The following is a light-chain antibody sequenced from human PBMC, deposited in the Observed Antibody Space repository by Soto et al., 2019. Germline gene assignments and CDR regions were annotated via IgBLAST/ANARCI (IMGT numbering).Light chain of an antibody. CDR3: CSYAGSSTYG. J-gene: IGLJ1*01. CDR2: EVN. V-gene: IGLV2-23*02. Sequence: QSVLAQPASVSGSPGQSITISCTGTSSDVGSYNLVSWYQQHPGKAPKLMIYEVNKRPSGVSSRFSGSKSGNTASLTISGLQAEDEADYYCCSYAGSSTYGFGTGTKVTVL. CDR1: SSDVGSYNL.